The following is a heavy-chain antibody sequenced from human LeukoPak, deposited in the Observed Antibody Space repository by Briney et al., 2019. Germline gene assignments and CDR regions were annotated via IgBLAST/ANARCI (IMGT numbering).Heavy chain of an antibody. D-gene: IGHD6-19*01. CDR1: GFTLSGYW. CDR2: ISGSGGST. CDR3: AKVPYSSGSGAPYYFDY. Sequence: RSGGSLRLSCAASGFTLSGYWMSWVRQAPGKGLEWVSAISGSGGSTYYADSVKGRFTISRDNSKNTLYLQMNSLRAEDTAVYYCAKVPYSSGSGAPYYFDYWGQGTLVTVSS. J-gene: IGHJ4*02. V-gene: IGHV3-23*01.